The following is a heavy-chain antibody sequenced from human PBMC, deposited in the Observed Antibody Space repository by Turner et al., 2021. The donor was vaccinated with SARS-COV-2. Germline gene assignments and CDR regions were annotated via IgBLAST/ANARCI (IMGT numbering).Heavy chain of an antibody. CDR2: IYYSEST. CDR3: ARLRPTQNFDY. J-gene: IGHJ4*02. Sequence: QLQLQESGPGLGKPSETQSLTCTVSGGSISSSSYYWGWIRQPPGKGMAWIGSIYYSESTYYNQSLKSRVTISVDKSKNQFSLKLSSVTAADTAVYYCARLRPTQNFDYWGQGTLVTVSS. CDR1: GGSISSSSYY. D-gene: IGHD1-1*01. V-gene: IGHV4-39*01.